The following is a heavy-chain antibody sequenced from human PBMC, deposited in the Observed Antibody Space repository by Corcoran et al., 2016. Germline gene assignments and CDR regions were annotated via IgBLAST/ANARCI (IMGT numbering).Heavy chain of an antibody. CDR2: IKQDGSKK. CDR1: GFTFSSYW. D-gene: IGHD2-2*01. J-gene: IGHJ5*02. CDR3: ARDNDGSTEWFDP. V-gene: IGHV3-7*03. Sequence: EVQLVESGGGLVQPGGSLRLSCAASGFTFSSYWMSWVRQAPGKGLEWVANIKQDGSKKYYVDSVKGRFTIARDNAKNSLYLQMNSLRAEDTAVYYCARDNDGSTEWFDPWGQGTLVTVSS.